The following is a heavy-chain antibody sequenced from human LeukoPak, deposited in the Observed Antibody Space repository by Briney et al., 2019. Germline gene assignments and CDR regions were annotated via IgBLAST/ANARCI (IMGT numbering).Heavy chain of an antibody. CDR3: ARRGNWFDP. CDR2: IYYSGST. Sequence: PSETLSLTCTVSGDSISTRTYYWGWIRQPPGKGLEWIASIYYSGSTYYNSSLKSRVTISRDTSKNQFSLKLISVTAADTAVYYCARRGNWFDPWGQGTLVTVSS. J-gene: IGHJ5*02. CDR1: GDSISTRTYY. V-gene: IGHV4-39*01.